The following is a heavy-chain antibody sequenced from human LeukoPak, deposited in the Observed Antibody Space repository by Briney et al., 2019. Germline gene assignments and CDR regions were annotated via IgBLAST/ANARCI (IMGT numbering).Heavy chain of an antibody. D-gene: IGHD3-10*02. CDR2: ISSISRVI. CDR3: AELGITMIGGV. V-gene: IGHV3-48*01. J-gene: IGHJ6*04. CDR1: GFTFKSYS. Sequence: PGGSLRLSCAASGFTFKSYSMNWVPQAPGKGPERISYISSISRVIYYADSVKGRSTISRDNAKNSLSLQMNSRRAEDTAVYYCAELGITMIGGVWGKGTTVTISS.